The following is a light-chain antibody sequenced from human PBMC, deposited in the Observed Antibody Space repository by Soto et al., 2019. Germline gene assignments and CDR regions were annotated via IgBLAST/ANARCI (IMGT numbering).Light chain of an antibody. Sequence: DIQMTQSPSSVSSSVGDRVTITCRASQGLTDWVAWFQQKPGKAPKVLIYAASILRSGVPSRFSGSGSGTVFTLAISSLQPEDVATYYCQQANSFPYTFGQGTNVEI. J-gene: IGKJ2*01. V-gene: IGKV1D-12*01. CDR2: AAS. CDR1: QGLTDW. CDR3: QQANSFPYT.